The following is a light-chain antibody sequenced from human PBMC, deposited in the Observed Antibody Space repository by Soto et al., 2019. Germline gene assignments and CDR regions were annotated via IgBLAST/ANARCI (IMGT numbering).Light chain of an antibody. CDR2: AAS. CDR3: QQSYSTPFT. J-gene: IGKJ5*01. CDR1: QSSSSY. Sequence: DIQMTQSPSSLSASVGDRVTITCRASQSSSSYLNWCQQKPGKAPKLLIYAASSLQSGVPSRFSGSGSGTDFTLTISSLQPEDFATYYCQQSYSTPFTFGQGTRLEIK. V-gene: IGKV1-39*01.